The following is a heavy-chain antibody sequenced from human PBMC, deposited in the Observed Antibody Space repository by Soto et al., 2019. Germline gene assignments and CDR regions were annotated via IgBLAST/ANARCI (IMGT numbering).Heavy chain of an antibody. CDR2: IYSDGST. CDR3: ARGGGVAVRPHYYSCGMDV. J-gene: IGHJ6*02. V-gene: IGHV3-53*01. CDR1: VFSVSNNY. Sequence: EVQLVESGGGLIQPGGSLRLSCVASVFSVSNNYMSWVRQAPGKGLEWVSVIYSDGSTYYADSVKGRFTISRDNSRNTVYLQTNSLRAEDQAVYYCARGGGVAVRPHYYSCGMDVWGQGTTVTVSS. D-gene: IGHD6-6*01.